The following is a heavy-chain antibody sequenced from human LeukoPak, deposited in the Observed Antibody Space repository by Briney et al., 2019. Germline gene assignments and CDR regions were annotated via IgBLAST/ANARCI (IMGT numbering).Heavy chain of an antibody. Sequence: GASVKVSCKASGGTFSSYAISWVRQAPGQGLEWMGGIIPIFGTANYAQKYQGRVTITADESTSTAYMELSSLRSEDTAVYYCARFNDFWSGSLYYFDYWGQGTLVTVSS. CDR2: IIPIFGTA. D-gene: IGHD3-3*01. CDR1: GGTFSSYA. CDR3: ARFNDFWSGSLYYFDY. V-gene: IGHV1-69*13. J-gene: IGHJ4*02.